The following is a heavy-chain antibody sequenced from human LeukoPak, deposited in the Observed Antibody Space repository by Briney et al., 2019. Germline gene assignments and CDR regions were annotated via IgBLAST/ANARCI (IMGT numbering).Heavy chain of an antibody. CDR1: GFTFSSCW. Sequence: GGSLRLSCAASGFTFSSCWMHWVRQAPGKGLVWVSRINSDGSSTSYADSVKGRFTISRDNAKNTLYLQMNSLRAEDTAVYYCATGYCSGGSCYARPPAYWGQGTLVTVSS. D-gene: IGHD2-15*01. J-gene: IGHJ4*02. CDR3: ATGYCSGGSCYARPPAY. CDR2: INSDGSST. V-gene: IGHV3-74*01.